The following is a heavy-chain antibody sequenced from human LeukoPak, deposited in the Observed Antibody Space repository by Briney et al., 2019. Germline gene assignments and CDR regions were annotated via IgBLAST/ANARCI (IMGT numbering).Heavy chain of an antibody. CDR2: IRYDGSNK. Sequence: GGSLRLSCTASGFTFTTYWMSWVRHPPGKGLEWVAFIRYDGSNKYYADSVKGRFTISRDNSKNTLYLQMNSLRAEDTAVYYCAKDQRRLWFGELYGWGQGTLVTVSS. CDR1: GFTFTTYW. J-gene: IGHJ4*02. D-gene: IGHD3-10*01. CDR3: AKDQRRLWFGELYG. V-gene: IGHV3-30*02.